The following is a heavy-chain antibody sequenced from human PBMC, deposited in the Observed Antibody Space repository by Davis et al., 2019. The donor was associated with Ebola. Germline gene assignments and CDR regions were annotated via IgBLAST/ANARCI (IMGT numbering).Heavy chain of an antibody. Sequence: AASVKVSCKASGGTFSSYAISWVRQAPGQGLEWMGGIIPIFGTANYAQKFQGRVTITRDTSASTAYMELSSLRSEDTAVYYCARDSGYSSGWYVGGYWGQGTLVTVSS. J-gene: IGHJ4*02. D-gene: IGHD6-19*01. V-gene: IGHV1-69*05. CDR2: IIPIFGTA. CDR1: GGTFSSYA. CDR3: ARDSGYSSGWYVGGY.